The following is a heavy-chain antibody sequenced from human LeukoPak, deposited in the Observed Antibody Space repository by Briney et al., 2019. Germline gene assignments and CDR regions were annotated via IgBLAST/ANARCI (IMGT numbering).Heavy chain of an antibody. CDR3: ARVFGGTSYNWFDP. CDR1: GGSFSGYY. D-gene: IGHD2-2*01. V-gene: IGHV4-34*01. J-gene: IGHJ5*02. CDR2: INHSGST. Sequence: GSLRLSCAVYGGSFSGYYWSWIRQPPGKGLEWIGEINHSGSTNYNPSLKSRVTISVDTSKNQFSLKLSSVTAADTAVYYCARVFGGTSYNWFDPWGQGTLVTVSS.